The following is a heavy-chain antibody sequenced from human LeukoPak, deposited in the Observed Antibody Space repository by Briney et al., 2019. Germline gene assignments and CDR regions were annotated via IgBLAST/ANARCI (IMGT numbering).Heavy chain of an antibody. V-gene: IGHV3-74*01. CDR3: ARDRGYTQDY. CDR2: IKSDGSST. D-gene: IGHD5-12*01. J-gene: IGHJ4*02. Sequence: GGSLRLSCAASGFTFSSYWMHWVRQAPGKGLVWVSYIKSDGSSTSYADSVKGRFTISRDNAKNTLYLQMNSLRAEDTAVYYCARDRGYTQDYWGQGTLVTVAS. CDR1: GFTFSSYW.